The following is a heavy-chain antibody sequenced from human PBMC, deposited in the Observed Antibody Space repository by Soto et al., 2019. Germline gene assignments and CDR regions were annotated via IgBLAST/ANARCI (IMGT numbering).Heavy chain of an antibody. Sequence: QVQLVQSGAEMREPGSSVKVSCKASGGTFSSSAINWLRQAPGQGPEWMGGIIPTFCTANYIEKFRGRVTITADTSTSTAYMEVSSLTSEDTDMYFCARSETAGHRGFDIWGQGTMVTVSS. D-gene: IGHD6-19*01. CDR2: IIPTFCTA. CDR3: ARSETAGHRGFDI. CDR1: GGTFSSSA. J-gene: IGHJ3*02. V-gene: IGHV1-69*06.